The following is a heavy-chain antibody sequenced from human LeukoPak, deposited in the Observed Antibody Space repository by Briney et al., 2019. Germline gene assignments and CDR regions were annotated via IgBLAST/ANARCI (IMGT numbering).Heavy chain of an antibody. J-gene: IGHJ4*02. V-gene: IGHV3-23*01. Sequence: GGSLRLSCAASGLTFRNYAMSWVRQAPEKGLEWVSAISGYGYNTYYADSVKGRFAISRDNSKNTLYLQMNSLRAEDTAVYYCAKDVYGDYGGLDYWGQGTLVTVSS. CDR3: AKDVYGDYGGLDY. CDR1: GLTFRNYA. CDR2: ISGYGYNT. D-gene: IGHD4-17*01.